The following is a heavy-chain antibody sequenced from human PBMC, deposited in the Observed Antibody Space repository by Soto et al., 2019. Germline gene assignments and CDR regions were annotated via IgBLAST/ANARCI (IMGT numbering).Heavy chain of an antibody. CDR2: IYPGDSDT. Sequence: GESLKISCQCSGYSFTSYWIGWVRQMPGKGLEWMGIIYPGDSDTRYSPSVQGQVTISADKSITTAYLQWSSLKASDTAMYYCAREGARAFDYWGQGTLVTVSS. J-gene: IGHJ4*02. D-gene: IGHD3-16*01. CDR1: GYSFTSYW. CDR3: AREGARAFDY. V-gene: IGHV5-51*01.